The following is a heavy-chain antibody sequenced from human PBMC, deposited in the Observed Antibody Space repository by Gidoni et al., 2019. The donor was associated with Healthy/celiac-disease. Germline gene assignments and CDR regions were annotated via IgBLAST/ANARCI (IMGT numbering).Heavy chain of an antibody. CDR3: ASHSFNYGDALGY. CDR2: IIPILGIA. CDR1: GGSFSSYT. D-gene: IGHD4-17*01. V-gene: IGHV1-69*02. Sequence: QVQLVQSGAVAKTPGSSVKVFCKASGGSFSSYTIRWVRQAPGQGLEWMGRIIPILGIANYAQKFQGRVTITADKSTSTAYMELSSLRSEDTAVYYCASHSFNYGDALGYWGQGTLVTVSS. J-gene: IGHJ4*02.